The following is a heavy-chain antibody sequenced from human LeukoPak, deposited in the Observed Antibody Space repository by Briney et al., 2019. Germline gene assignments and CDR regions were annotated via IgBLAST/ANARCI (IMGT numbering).Heavy chain of an antibody. CDR1: GDSISYFY. D-gene: IGHD4-17*01. CDR3: ARDDYGDYVPRGLNY. CDR2: ISGSGST. V-gene: IGHV4-4*07. J-gene: IGHJ4*02. Sequence: PSETLSLTCSVSGDSISYFYWSWIRQAAGKGLEWIGRISGSGSTDYNASLKSRVTMSVDTSKNQLSLKVISVTAADTAVYYCARDDYGDYVPRGLNYWGQGTLVTVSS.